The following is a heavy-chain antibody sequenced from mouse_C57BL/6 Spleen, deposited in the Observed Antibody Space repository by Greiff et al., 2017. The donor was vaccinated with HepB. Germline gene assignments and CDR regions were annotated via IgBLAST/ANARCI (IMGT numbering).Heavy chain of an antibody. D-gene: IGHD2-4*01. CDR3: ARHYDAH. Sequence: VQLQQSGAELVRPGTSVKVSCKASGYAFTNYLIEWVKQRPGQGLEWIGVINPGSGGTNYNEKFKGKATLTADKSSSTAYMQLSSLTSEDSAVYFCARHYDAHWGQGTLVTVSA. J-gene: IGHJ3*01. CDR1: GYAFTNYL. V-gene: IGHV1-54*01. CDR2: INPGSGGT.